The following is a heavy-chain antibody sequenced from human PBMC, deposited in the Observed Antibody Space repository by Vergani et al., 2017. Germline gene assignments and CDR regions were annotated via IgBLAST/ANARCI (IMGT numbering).Heavy chain of an antibody. CDR1: GFTFSSYA. CDR3: ARDRYVTGTTGGAFDI. V-gene: IGHV3-23*01. CDR2: ISGSGGST. J-gene: IGHJ3*02. D-gene: IGHD1-7*01. Sequence: EVQLLESGGGLVQPGGSLRLSCAASGFTFSSYAMSWVRQAPGKGLEWVSAISGSGGSTYYADSVKGRFTISRDNSKNTLYLQMNSLRAEDTAVYYCARDRYVTGTTGGAFDIWGQGTMVTVSS.